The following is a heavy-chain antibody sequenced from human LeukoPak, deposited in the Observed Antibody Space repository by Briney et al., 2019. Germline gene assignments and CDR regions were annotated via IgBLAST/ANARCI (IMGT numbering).Heavy chain of an antibody. CDR1: GYTFTDDY. V-gene: IGHV1-2*02. D-gene: IGHD3-22*01. CDR3: AREYYDSSAYNQEAIDY. CDR2: INPNRGDT. J-gene: IGHJ4*02. Sequence: ASVKVSCKASGYTFTDDYMHWVRQAPGQGLEWMGFINPNRGDTKYSQKFQGRVSMTRDTSISTAYMELSRLRSDDTAVYYCAREYYDSSAYNQEAIDYWGQGTLVTVSS.